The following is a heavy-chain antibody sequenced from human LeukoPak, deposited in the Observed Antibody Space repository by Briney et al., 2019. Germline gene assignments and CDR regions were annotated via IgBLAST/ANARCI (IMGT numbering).Heavy chain of an antibody. D-gene: IGHD4-23*01. CDR2: INHSGST. V-gene: IGHV4-34*01. CDR1: GGSFSGYY. J-gene: IGHJ4*02. Sequence: SETLSLTCAVYGGSFSGYYWSWIRQPPGKGLEWIGEINHSGSTNYNPSLKSRVTISVDTSKNQFSLKLSSVTAADTAVYYCARDYGGTYYFDYWGQGALVTVSS. CDR3: ARDYGGTYYFDY.